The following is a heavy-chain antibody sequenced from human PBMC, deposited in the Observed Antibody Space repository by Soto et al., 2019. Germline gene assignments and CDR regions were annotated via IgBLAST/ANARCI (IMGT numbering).Heavy chain of an antibody. CDR3: ARIAARPGRYYYYYYMDV. CDR1: GGSISSYY. D-gene: IGHD6-6*01. J-gene: IGHJ6*03. CDR2: IYYSGST. Sequence: PSETLSLTCTVSGGSISSYYWSWIRQPPGKGLEWIGYIYYSGSTNYNPSLKSRVTISVDTSKNQFSLKLSSVTAADTAVYYCARIAARPGRYYYYYYMDVWGKGTTVTVS. V-gene: IGHV4-59*01.